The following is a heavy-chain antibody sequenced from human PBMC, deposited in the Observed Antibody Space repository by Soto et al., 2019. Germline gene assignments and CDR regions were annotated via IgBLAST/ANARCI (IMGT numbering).Heavy chain of an antibody. CDR3: ARDQGARHPHCSGGSCYSGAHKGTYGMDV. Sequence: GGSLRLSCAASGFTFSSYSMNWVRQAPGKGLEWVSYISSSSSTIYYADSVKGRFTISRDNAKNSLYLQMNSLRDEDTAVYYCARDQGARHPHCSGGSCYSGAHKGTYGMDVWGQGTTVTVSS. CDR1: GFTFSSYS. D-gene: IGHD2-15*01. J-gene: IGHJ6*02. V-gene: IGHV3-48*02. CDR2: ISSSSSTI.